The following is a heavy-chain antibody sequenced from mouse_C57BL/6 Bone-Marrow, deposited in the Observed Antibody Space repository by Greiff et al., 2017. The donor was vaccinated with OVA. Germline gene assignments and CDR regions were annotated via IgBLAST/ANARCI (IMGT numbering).Heavy chain of an antibody. CDR2: IDPSASYT. Sequence: QVQLQQSGAELVRPGTSVKLSCKASGYTFTSYWMHWVKQRPGQGLEWIGVIDPSASYTNYNQKFKGKATLTVDTSSSTAYMQLSSLTSEDSAVYYCARATTVGYWGQGTTLTVSS. CDR3: ARATTVGY. J-gene: IGHJ2*01. V-gene: IGHV1-59*01. D-gene: IGHD1-1*01. CDR1: GYTFTSYW.